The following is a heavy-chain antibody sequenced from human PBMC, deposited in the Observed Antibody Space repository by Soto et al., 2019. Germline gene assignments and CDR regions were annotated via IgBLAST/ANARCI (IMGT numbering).Heavy chain of an antibody. CDR1: GGSISSYY. CDR2: IYYSGST. Sequence: PSETLSLTCTVSGGSISSYYWSWIRQPPGKGLEWIGYIYYSGSTNYNPSLKSRVTISVDTSKNQFSLKLSSVTAADTAVYYCARAGGHYYGSGSYYNKFDYWGQGTLVTVSS. D-gene: IGHD3-10*01. CDR3: ARAGGHYYGSGSYYNKFDY. J-gene: IGHJ4*02. V-gene: IGHV4-59*01.